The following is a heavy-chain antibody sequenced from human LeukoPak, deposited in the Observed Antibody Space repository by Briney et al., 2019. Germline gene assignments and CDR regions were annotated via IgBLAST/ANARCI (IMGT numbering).Heavy chain of an antibody. Sequence: ASVKFSCKASGYTFTSYAMNWVRQAPGQGLEWMGWINTNTGNPTYAQGFTGRFVFSLDTSVSTAYLQISSLKAEDTAVYYCARGGTMVRGHYYYYYGMDVWGQGTTVTVSS. CDR2: INTNTGNP. V-gene: IGHV7-4-1*02. D-gene: IGHD3-10*01. CDR1: GYTFTSYA. J-gene: IGHJ6*02. CDR3: ARGGTMVRGHYYYYYGMDV.